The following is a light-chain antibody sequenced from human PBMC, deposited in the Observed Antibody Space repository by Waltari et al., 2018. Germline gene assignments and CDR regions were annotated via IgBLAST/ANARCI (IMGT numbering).Light chain of an antibody. CDR1: QTLLYSSNNKNY. Sequence: DIVMTQSPDSLAVSLGERATINCESRQTLLYSSNNKNYLAWYQQKPGQPPKLLIYWASARESGVPDRFSGSGSGTDFTLTISSLQAEDVAVYYCQQYYSTPPTFGQGTRLEIK. V-gene: IGKV4-1*01. J-gene: IGKJ5*01. CDR2: WAS. CDR3: QQYYSTPPT.